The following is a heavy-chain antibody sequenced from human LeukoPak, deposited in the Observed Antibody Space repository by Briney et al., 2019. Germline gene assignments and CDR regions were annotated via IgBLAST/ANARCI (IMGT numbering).Heavy chain of an antibody. D-gene: IGHD3-22*01. J-gene: IGHJ4*02. CDR3: ARDPYYYDSSGYYGEGFDY. CDR2: ISSSSSYI. CDR1: GFTFSSYS. Sequence: GGSLRPSCAASGFTFSSYSMNWVRQAPGKGLEWVSSISSSSSYIYYADSVKGRFTISRDNAKNSLYLQMNSLRAEDTAVYYCARDPYYYDSSGYYGEGFDYWGQGTLVTVSS. V-gene: IGHV3-21*01.